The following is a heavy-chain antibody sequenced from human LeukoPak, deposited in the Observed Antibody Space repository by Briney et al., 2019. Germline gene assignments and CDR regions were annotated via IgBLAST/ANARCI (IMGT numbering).Heavy chain of an antibody. V-gene: IGHV1-8*01. CDR2: KNPNSGNS. Sequence: ASVKVPCKASGYTFTNYDINWVRQATGQGLEWIGYKNPNSGNSAYAQKFQGRVTITTDESTSTAYMELSSLRSEDTAVYYCARGNVDPKKGPIDYWGQGTLVTVSS. D-gene: IGHD1-1*01. CDR3: ARGNVDPKKGPIDY. J-gene: IGHJ4*02. CDR1: GYTFTNYD.